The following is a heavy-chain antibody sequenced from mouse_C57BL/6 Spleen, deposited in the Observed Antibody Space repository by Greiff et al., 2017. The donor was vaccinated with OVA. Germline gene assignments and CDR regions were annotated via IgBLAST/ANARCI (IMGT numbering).Heavy chain of an antibody. CDR3: ARQGVYHTEDAMDY. CDR2: ICPGDGDT. J-gene: IGHJ4*01. Sequence: VQLQQSGAELVKPGASVKISCTASGYAFSSYWMNWVHQRPGKGLEWIGQICPGDGDTNYNGKFKGQATLTADKSSSKVYMQLSRLNSEDSAVYFCARQGVYHTEDAMDYWGQGTSVTVSS. D-gene: IGHD5-1-1*01. V-gene: IGHV1-80*01. CDR1: GYAFSSYW.